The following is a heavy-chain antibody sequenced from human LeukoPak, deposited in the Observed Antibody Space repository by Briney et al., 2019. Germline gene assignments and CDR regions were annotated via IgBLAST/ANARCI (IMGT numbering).Heavy chain of an antibody. Sequence: PSETLSLTCTVSGGSISSYYWSWIRQPPGKGLEWIGYIYYSGSANYSPSLKSRVTISADTSKNQFSLKLSSVTAADTAVYYCARTTMVRGTYYMDVWGKGTTVTVSS. V-gene: IGHV4-59*01. D-gene: IGHD3-10*01. J-gene: IGHJ6*03. CDR2: IYYSGSA. CDR1: GGSISSYY. CDR3: ARTTMVRGTYYMDV.